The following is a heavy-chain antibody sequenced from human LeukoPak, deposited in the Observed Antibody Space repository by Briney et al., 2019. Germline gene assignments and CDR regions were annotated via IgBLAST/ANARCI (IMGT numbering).Heavy chain of an antibody. Sequence: PGGSLRLSCAASGITFGAYTINWVRQAPGKGLEWVSCIFSRSESILYADSVKGRFTISRDNAKNSLYLQMNSLRAEDTAMYYCARDYGRSRDYGMDVWGQGTTVTVSS. D-gene: IGHD3-10*01. CDR2: IFSRSESI. V-gene: IGHV3-21*01. J-gene: IGHJ6*02. CDR3: ARDYGRSRDYGMDV. CDR1: GITFGAYT.